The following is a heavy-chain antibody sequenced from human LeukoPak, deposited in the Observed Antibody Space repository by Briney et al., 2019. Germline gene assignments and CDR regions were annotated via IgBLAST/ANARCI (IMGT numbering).Heavy chain of an antibody. CDR3: ARGGTIFGVVTPLDY. D-gene: IGHD3-3*01. Sequence: SVKVSCKASGGTFSSYAISWVRQAPGQGLEWMGGIIPIFGTANYAQKFQGRVTITADESTSTAYMELSSLRSEDTAVYYCARGGTIFGVVTPLDYWGQGTLVTVSS. CDR1: GGTFSSYA. V-gene: IGHV1-69*13. CDR2: IIPIFGTA. J-gene: IGHJ4*02.